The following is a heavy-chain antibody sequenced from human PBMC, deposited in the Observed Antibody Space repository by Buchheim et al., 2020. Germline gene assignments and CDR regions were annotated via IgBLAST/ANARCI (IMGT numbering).Heavy chain of an antibody. V-gene: IGHV3-7*01. CDR1: GFTFSSYW. J-gene: IGHJ6*02. D-gene: IGHD3-3*01. CDR2: IKQDGSEK. CDR3: ARDKLEVLRFLGWAGAYYYYGMDV. Sequence: EVQLVESGGGLVQPGGSLRLSCAASGFTFSSYWMSWVRQAPGKGLEWVANIKQDGSEKYYVDSVKGRFTISRDNAKNSLYLQMNSLRAEDTAVYYCARDKLEVLRFLGWAGAYYYYGMDVWGQGTT.